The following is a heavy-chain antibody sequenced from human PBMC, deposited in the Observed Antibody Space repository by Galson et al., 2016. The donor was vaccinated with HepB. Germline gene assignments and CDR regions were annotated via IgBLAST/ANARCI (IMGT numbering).Heavy chain of an antibody. CDR2: INPNSGGT. CDR1: GYTFTGYY. D-gene: IGHD3-9*01. Sequence: SVKVSCKASGYTFTGYYMHWVRQAPGQGLEWMGWINPNSGGTNYAQKFQGWVTMTRDTSISTAYMELSSLRSEDTAVYYCARNVLRYFDAFNIWGQGTMVTVAS. CDR3: ARNVLRYFDAFNI. V-gene: IGHV1-2*04. J-gene: IGHJ3*02.